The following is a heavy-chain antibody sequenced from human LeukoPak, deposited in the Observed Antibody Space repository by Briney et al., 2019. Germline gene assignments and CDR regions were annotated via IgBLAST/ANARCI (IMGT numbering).Heavy chain of an antibody. J-gene: IGHJ5*02. CDR2: SNPRGGST. D-gene: IGHD2-15*01. Sequence: ASVKVSCKASGDTFTSHYIHWVRQAPGQGLEWMGISNPRGGSTSHAQKFQGKVTMTRDTSTSTVYMELSSLRSEDTAVYYCARPPGYCSGGSCYGHNWFDPWGQGTLVTVSS. CDR3: ARPPGYCSGGSCYGHNWFDP. V-gene: IGHV1-46*01. CDR1: GDTFTSHY.